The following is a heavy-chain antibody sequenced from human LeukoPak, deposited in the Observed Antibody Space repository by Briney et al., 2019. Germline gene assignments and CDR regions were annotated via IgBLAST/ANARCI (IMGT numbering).Heavy chain of an antibody. D-gene: IGHD3-10*01. CDR2: INHRGST. Sequence: GSLRLSCAASGFTFSSYWMSWVRQPPGKGLEWIGEINHRGSTNYNPSLKSRVTISVDTSKNQFSLKLTSVTAADTAVYYCARGRLESGISDYWGQGTLVTVSS. V-gene: IGHV4-34*01. J-gene: IGHJ4*02. CDR1: GFTFSSYW. CDR3: ARGRLESGISDY.